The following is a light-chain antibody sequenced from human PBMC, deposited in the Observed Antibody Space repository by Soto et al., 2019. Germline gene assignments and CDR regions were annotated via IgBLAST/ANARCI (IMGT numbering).Light chain of an antibody. J-gene: IGLJ2*01. CDR1: SSSIGSNA. Sequence: QLVLTQPPSASGSPGQRVTISCSGSSSSIGSNAVNWYQQLPGTAPRLLIYNNYQRPSGVPDRFSGSKSGTSASLAISGLQPEDEADYYCAAWDDSLGGVVFGGGTKLTVL. V-gene: IGLV1-44*01. CDR3: AAWDDSLGGVV. CDR2: NNY.